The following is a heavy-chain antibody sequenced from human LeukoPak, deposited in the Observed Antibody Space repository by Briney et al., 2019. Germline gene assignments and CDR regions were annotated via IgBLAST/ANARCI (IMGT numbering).Heavy chain of an antibody. V-gene: IGHV3-21*01. CDR3: AREGDIAALPGDYYFYGTDV. D-gene: IGHD6-25*01. CDR2: ISSSSSYI. CDR1: SFTFSSYA. J-gene: IGHJ6*02. Sequence: SGVSLRLFCAASSFTFSSYAMSWVRQAPGEGLEWVSSISSSSSYIYYADSERRRFTISRDNAKNTLYLHENSLSAGDTAVYYCAREGDIAALPGDYYFYGTDVWGQGTTVTVSS.